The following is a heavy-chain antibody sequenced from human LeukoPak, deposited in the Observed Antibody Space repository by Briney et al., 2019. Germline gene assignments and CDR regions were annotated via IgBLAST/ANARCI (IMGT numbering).Heavy chain of an antibody. CDR3: AKAGGIAAAGTFFCYFDY. D-gene: IGHD6-13*01. V-gene: IGHV3-23*01. J-gene: IGHJ4*02. CDR2: ISGSGGST. CDR1: GFTFSSYA. Sequence: GGSLRLSCAASGFTFSSYAMSWVRQAPGKGLEWVSAISGSGGSTYYADSVKGRFTISRDNSKNTLYLQMNSLRAEDTAVYYCAKAGGIAAAGTFFCYFDYWGQGTLVTVSS.